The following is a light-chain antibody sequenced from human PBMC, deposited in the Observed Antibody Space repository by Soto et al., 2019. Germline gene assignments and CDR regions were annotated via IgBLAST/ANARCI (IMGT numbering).Light chain of an antibody. CDR1: SSDVGSYNY. Sequence: QSALTQPASVSGSPRQSITISCTGTSSDVGSYNYVSWYQQHPGKAPRLMIYASSNRPSGVSHRFSGSRSGNTAPLTISGLQAEDEADYFCSSYTSGSTLYVFGSGTKVTVL. CDR3: SSYTSGSTLYV. J-gene: IGLJ1*01. V-gene: IGLV2-14*01. CDR2: ASS.